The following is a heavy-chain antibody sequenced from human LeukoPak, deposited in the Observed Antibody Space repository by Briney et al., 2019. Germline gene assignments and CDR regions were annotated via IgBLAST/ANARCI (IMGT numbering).Heavy chain of an antibody. CDR1: GYTLTELS. D-gene: IGHD4-17*01. J-gene: IGHJ6*02. V-gene: IGHV1-24*01. CDR2: FDPEDGET. CDR3: ATDQVPTTVTTSYYYYGMDV. Sequence: GASVKVSCKVSGYTLTELSMHWVRQAPGKGLEWMGGFDPEDGETIYAQKFQGRVTMTEDTSTDTAYMELSSLRSEDTAVYYCATDQVPTTVTTSYYYYGMDVWGQGTTVTVSS.